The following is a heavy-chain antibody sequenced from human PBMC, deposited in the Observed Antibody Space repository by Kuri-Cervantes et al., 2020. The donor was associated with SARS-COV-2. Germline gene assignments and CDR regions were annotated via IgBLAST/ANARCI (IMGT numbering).Heavy chain of an antibody. Sequence: GESLKISCAASGFTFSSYSMNWVRQAPGKGLEWVSSISSSSSYIYYADSVKGRFTISRDNAKNSLYLQMNSLRAEDTAVYYCARDRPSNYYGSGSSLDAFYIWGQGTMVTVSS. CDR1: GFTFSSYS. D-gene: IGHD3-10*01. CDR2: ISSSSSYI. V-gene: IGHV3-21*01. J-gene: IGHJ3*02. CDR3: ARDRPSNYYGSGSSLDAFYI.